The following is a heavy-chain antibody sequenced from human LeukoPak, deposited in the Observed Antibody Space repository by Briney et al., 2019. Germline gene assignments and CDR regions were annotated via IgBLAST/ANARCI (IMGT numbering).Heavy chain of an antibody. CDR2: INPNSGGT. CDR1: GYTFTGYY. Sequence: ASVKVSCKASGYTFTGYYMHWVRQAPGQGLEWMGWINPNSGGTNYAQKSQGRVTMTRDTSISTAYMELSRLRSDDTAVYYCARDETYYDYVWGSYRPYYFDYWGQGTLVTVSS. V-gene: IGHV1-2*02. J-gene: IGHJ4*02. CDR3: ARDETYYDYVWGSYRPYYFDY. D-gene: IGHD3-16*02.